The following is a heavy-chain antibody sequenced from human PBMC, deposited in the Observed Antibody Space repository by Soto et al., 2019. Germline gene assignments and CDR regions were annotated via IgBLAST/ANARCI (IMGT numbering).Heavy chain of an antibody. Sequence: EVQLVESGGNLVQPGGSLRLSCAAFGFIFSDHYMDWVRQAPGKGLEWVARIRKRTNGYTTEYAASVKGRFTISRDDSKNSLFLQMNSLQTEDTAVYFCARGESYSTLDYWGRGTLVTVSS. D-gene: IGHD2-21*01. CDR3: ARGESYSTLDY. CDR2: IRKRTNGYTT. J-gene: IGHJ4*02. CDR1: GFIFSDHY. V-gene: IGHV3-72*01.